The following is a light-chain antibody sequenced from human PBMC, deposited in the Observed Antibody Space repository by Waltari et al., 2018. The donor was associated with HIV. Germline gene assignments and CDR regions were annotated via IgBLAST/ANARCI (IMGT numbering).Light chain of an antibody. CDR3: QQRSNWPPWT. CDR1: QSIGSD. CDR2: GAS. V-gene: IGKV3-11*01. Sequence: EIVMTQSPATLSVSPGERATLSCRASQSIGSDLAWYQQKPGQAPRLLIYGASTRATGIPARFSGSGSGTDFTLTISSLEPEDFAVYYCQQRSNWPPWTFGQGTKVEIK. J-gene: IGKJ1*01.